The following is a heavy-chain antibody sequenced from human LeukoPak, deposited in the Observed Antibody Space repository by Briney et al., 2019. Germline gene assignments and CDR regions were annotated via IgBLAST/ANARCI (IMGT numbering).Heavy chain of an antibody. J-gene: IGHJ4*02. CDR2: ISYDGSNK. D-gene: IGHD3-10*01. V-gene: IGHV3-30*18. CDR3: AKDLVSQRGVGSSEKVDY. CDR1: GFTFSSYG. Sequence: PGRSLRLSCAASGFTFSSYGMHWVRQAPGKGLEWVAVISYDGSNKYYADSVKGRFTISRDNSKNTLYLQMNSLRAEDTAVYYCAKDLVSQRGVGSSEKVDYWGQGTLVTVSS.